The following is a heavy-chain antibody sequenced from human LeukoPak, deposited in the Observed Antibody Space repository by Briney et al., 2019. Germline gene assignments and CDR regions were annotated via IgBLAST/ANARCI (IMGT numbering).Heavy chain of an antibody. CDR3: ASLRVPGDFDY. V-gene: IGHV4-39*07. CDR1: GGSISSSSYY. D-gene: IGHD3-16*01. CDR2: IYHSGNT. J-gene: IGHJ4*02. Sequence: KASETLSLTCTVSGGSISSSSYYWGWIRQPPGKGLEWIGNIYHSGNTYYNSSLKSRVTISVDTSKNQFSLRLTSVTAADTAVYYCASLRVPGDFDYWGQGTLVTVSS.